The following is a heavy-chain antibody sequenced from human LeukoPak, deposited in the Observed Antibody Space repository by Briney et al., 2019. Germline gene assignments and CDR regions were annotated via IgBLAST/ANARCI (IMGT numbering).Heavy chain of an antibody. D-gene: IGHD6-19*01. J-gene: IGHJ6*03. CDR3: ARESSGWYGDYYYYMDV. Sequence: SETLSLTCTVSGGSISSYYWSWIRQPAGKGLEWIGRIYTSGSTNYNPSLKSRVAISVDTSKNQFSLKLSSVTAADTAVYYCARESSGWYGDYYYYMDVWGKGTTVTASS. CDR1: GGSISSYY. CDR2: IYTSGST. V-gene: IGHV4-4*07.